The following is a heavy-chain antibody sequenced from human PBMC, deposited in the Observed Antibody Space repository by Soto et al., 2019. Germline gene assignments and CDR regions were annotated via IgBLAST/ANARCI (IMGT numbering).Heavy chain of an antibody. CDR2: IIPIFGTA. CDR1: GGTFSSYA. D-gene: IGHD2-2*01. CDR3: ARDLTCSSTSCSDY. J-gene: IGHJ4*02. V-gene: IGHV1-69*13. Sequence: EASVKVSCKASGGTFSSYAISWVRQAPGQGLEWMGGIIPIFGTANYAQKFQGRVTITADESTSTAYMELSSLRSEDTAVYYCARDLTCSSTSCSDYWGQGTLVTVSS.